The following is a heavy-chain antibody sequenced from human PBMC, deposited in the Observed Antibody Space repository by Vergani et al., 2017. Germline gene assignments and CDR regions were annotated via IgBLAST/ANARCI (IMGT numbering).Heavy chain of an antibody. Sequence: QVQLVESGGGVVQPGRSLRLSCAASGFTFSSYAMHWVRQAPGKGLEWVAVISYDGNFKYYADSVKGRFTISRDNSKNTLYLQMNSLRAEDTAVYYCARDPAGYCSGGSCYELGYFDYWGQGTLVTVSS. J-gene: IGHJ4*02. D-gene: IGHD2-15*01. CDR2: ISYDGNFK. CDR1: GFTFSSYA. CDR3: ARDPAGYCSGGSCYELGYFDY. V-gene: IGHV3-30-3*01.